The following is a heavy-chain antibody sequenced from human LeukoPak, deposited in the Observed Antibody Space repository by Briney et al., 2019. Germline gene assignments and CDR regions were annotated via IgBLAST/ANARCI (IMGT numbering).Heavy chain of an antibody. J-gene: IGHJ4*02. CDR3: ARMVDGYNFFDY. D-gene: IGHD5-24*01. CDR1: GFSLSTSGVC. Sequence: SGPALVKPTQTLTLTCTFSGFSLSTSGVCVSWIRQPPGKALEWLALIDWDDDKYYVTSLKTGLTISKDTSKNQVVLTMTNMDPADTATYFCARMVDGYNFFDYWGQGTLVTVSS. CDR2: IDWDDDK. V-gene: IGHV2-70*01.